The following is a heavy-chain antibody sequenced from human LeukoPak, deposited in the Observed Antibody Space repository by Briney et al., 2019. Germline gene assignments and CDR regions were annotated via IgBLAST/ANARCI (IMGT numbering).Heavy chain of an antibody. CDR1: GGSLSGYY. CDR3: AREYYDIWMGFDY. D-gene: IGHD3-3*01. Sequence: PSETLSLTCAVYGGSLSGYYWSWIRQPPGKGLEWIGEINHSGSTNYNPSLKSRVPISVDTSKNQFCLKLSSVTAADTAVYYCAREYYDIWMGFDYWGQGTLVTVSS. J-gene: IGHJ4*02. CDR2: INHSGST. V-gene: IGHV4-34*01.